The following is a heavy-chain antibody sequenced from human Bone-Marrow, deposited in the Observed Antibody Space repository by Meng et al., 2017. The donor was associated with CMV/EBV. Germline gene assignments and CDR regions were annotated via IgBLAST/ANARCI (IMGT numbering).Heavy chain of an antibody. CDR3: ARDGGPTYCSSTSCYPPYYYYYGMDV. CDR2: ISSSGSTI. V-gene: IGHV3-11*04. Sequence: GGSLRLSCAASGFTFSDYYMSWIRQAPGKGLEWVSYISSSGSTIYYVDSVKGRFTISRDNAKNSLYQQMNSLRAEDTAVYYCARDGGPTYCSSTSCYPPYYYYYGMDVWGQGTTVTVSS. CDR1: GFTFSDYY. J-gene: IGHJ6*02. D-gene: IGHD2-2*01.